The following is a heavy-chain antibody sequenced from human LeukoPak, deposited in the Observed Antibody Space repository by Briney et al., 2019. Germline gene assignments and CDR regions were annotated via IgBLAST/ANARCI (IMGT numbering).Heavy chain of an antibody. V-gene: IGHV4-59*08. CDR1: GRSISNYF. D-gene: IGHD7-27*01. CDR3: ARRPTGDPKFDY. CDR2: IYSSGST. J-gene: IGHJ4*02. Sequence: PSQTLSLTCSVSGRSISNYFWTWIRQPPGKGLEWIGYIYSSGSTYNNPSLKSRVTISVDTSKNRFSLKLCTVTAADTAVYYCARRPTGDPKFDYWGQGTLVTVSS.